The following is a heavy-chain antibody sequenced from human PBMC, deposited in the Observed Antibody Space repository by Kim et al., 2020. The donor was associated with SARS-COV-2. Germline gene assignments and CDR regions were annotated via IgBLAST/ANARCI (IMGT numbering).Heavy chain of an antibody. CDR2: INSDESST. V-gene: IGHV3-74*01. J-gene: IGHJ4*02. CDR3: ARDGRDSGSYPYFDY. Sequence: GGSLRLFCAASGFTFSNYWMHWVRQAPGKGLVWVSHINSDESSTSYADSVKGRFTISRDNAKNTLYLQMNSLRAEDTAVYYCARDGRDSGSYPYFDYWGQGSLVTVSS. CDR1: GFTFSNYW. D-gene: IGHD3-10*01.